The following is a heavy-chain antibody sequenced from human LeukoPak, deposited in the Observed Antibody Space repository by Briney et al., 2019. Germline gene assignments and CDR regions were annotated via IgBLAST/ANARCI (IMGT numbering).Heavy chain of an antibody. J-gene: IGHJ4*02. Sequence: GGSLRLSCAASGFTFSGSALHWVRQASGKGLEWVGRIRSTANGYAIAYAASVKGRFTISRDDSKNTAYLQMDSLKTEDTAVYYCTGNYYGSGSYADFDYWGQGTLVTVSS. CDR1: GFTFSGSA. CDR3: TGNYYGSGSYADFDY. CDR2: IRSTANGYAI. D-gene: IGHD3-10*01. V-gene: IGHV3-73*01.